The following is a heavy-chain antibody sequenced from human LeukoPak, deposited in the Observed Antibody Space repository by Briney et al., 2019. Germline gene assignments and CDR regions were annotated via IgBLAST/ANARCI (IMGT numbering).Heavy chain of an antibody. V-gene: IGHV3-23*01. CDR1: GFTFVSYA. CDR3: AKALDTYGYMRFDF. D-gene: IGHD5-18*01. Sequence: SGGSLRLSCAASGFTFVSYAMTWVRQAPGKGLERVSAINGGGDTTYYADSVKGRFTISRDKSKNTMYLQMNSLRAEDTALYYCAKALDTYGYMRFDFWGQGTLVTVSS. J-gene: IGHJ4*02. CDR2: INGGGDTT.